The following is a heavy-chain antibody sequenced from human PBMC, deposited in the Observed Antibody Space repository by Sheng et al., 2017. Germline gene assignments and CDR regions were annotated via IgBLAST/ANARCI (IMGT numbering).Heavy chain of an antibody. CDR1: GFTFFTYA. J-gene: IGHJ4*02. V-gene: IGHV3-30-3*01. CDR3: ARTYGSATYSFDH. CDR2: ISADGGNQ. D-gene: IGHD3-10*01. Sequence: QVQLVESGGGVVQPGRSLRLSCEASGFTFFTYAFHWVRQAPGKGLEWLAVISADGGNQYYADSVKGRFTISRDNSRNTLYLQINSLRAEDSAVYYCARTYGSATYSFDHWGQGTLVTVSS.